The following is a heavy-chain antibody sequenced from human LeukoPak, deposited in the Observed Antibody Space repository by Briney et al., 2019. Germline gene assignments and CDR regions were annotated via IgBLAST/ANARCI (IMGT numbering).Heavy chain of an antibody. Sequence: GGSLRLSCAASGFTVSSNYMSWVRQAPGKGLEWVSIIFSGGTTYYADSVKGRFTISRDNSKNTLYLQIDSLRAEDTAMYYCARDSHLWSRPNWFDPWGQGTLVTVSS. J-gene: IGHJ5*02. V-gene: IGHV3-66*01. CDR1: GFTVSSNY. D-gene: IGHD3-10*01. CDR2: IFSGGTT. CDR3: ARDSHLWSRPNWFDP.